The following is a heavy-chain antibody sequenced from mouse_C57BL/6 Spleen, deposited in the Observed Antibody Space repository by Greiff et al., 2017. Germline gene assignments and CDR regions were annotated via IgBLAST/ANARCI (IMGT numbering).Heavy chain of an antibody. V-gene: IGHV1-22*01. CDR2: INPNNGGT. CDR1: GYTFTDYN. Sequence: VQLKESGPELVKPGASVKMSCKASGYTFTDYNMHWVKQSHGKSLEWIGYINPNNGGTSYNQKFKGKATLTVNKSSSTAYMELRSLTSEDSAVYYCAREGLYDYVPYYFDYWGQGTTLTVSS. J-gene: IGHJ2*01. CDR3: AREGLYDYVPYYFDY. D-gene: IGHD2-4*01.